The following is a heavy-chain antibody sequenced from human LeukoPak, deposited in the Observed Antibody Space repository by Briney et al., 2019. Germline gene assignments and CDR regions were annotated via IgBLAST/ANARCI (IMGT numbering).Heavy chain of an antibody. CDR2: IWYDGSNK. Sequence: PGGSLRLSCTASGFTFSNYGMQLVRQAPGKGLEWVAFIWYDGSNKYYVDSVKGRFTISRDNSENTLFLQMSSLRTEDTAVYYCAKDPLGFCTRATCRYLDSWGQGTLVTVSS. D-gene: IGHD2-8*01. CDR1: GFTFSNYG. V-gene: IGHV3-30*02. J-gene: IGHJ4*02. CDR3: AKDPLGFCTRATCRYLDS.